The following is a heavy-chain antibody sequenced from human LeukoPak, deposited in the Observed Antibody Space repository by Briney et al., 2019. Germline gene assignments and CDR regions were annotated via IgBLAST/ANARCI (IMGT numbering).Heavy chain of an antibody. Sequence: PSETLSLTCTVSGGSISSYYWSWIRQPPGKGLEWIGYIYYSGSTNYNPSLKSRVTISVDTSKNQFSLKLSSVTAADTAVYYCARGGSGSYWRYYYGMDVWGQGTTVTVSS. CDR3: ARGGSGSYWRYYYGMDV. V-gene: IGHV4-59*12. CDR1: GGSISSYY. D-gene: IGHD1-26*01. J-gene: IGHJ6*02. CDR2: IYYSGST.